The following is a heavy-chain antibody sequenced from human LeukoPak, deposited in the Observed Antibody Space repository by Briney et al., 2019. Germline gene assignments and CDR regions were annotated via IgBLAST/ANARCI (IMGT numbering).Heavy chain of an antibody. CDR3: VRQRRYCSGGTCYHYFDF. D-gene: IGHD2-15*01. CDR2: IFYSGST. V-gene: IGHV4-39*01. Sequence: SETLSLTCTVSGGSISSSNYYWGWIRQPPGKGLELIGRIFYSGSTHYDPSLRSRVTISVDTSRNQFSLKLSSVTAADTAMYFCVRQRRYCSGGTCYHYFDFWGQGTLVTVSS. J-gene: IGHJ4*02. CDR1: GGSISSSNYY.